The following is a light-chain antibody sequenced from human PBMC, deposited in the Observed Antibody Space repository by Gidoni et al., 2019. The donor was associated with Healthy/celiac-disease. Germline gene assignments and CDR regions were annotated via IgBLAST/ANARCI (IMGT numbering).Light chain of an antibody. CDR1: QSVSSY. CDR2: DAS. CDR3: QQRSNWPPT. V-gene: IGKV3-11*01. J-gene: IGKJ3*01. Sequence: EIVLTQSPATLSLSPGERATLSCRASQSVSSYLAWYQQKPSPAPRLLIYDASTRATGIPARFSGSGSGTDFTLTISSLVPEDFAVYYCQQRSNWPPTFGPGTKVDIK.